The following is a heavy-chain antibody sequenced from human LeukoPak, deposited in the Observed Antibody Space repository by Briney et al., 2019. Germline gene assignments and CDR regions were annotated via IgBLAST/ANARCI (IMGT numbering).Heavy chain of an antibody. CDR1: GGSITSYL. CDR2: TYYSGST. J-gene: IGHJ2*01. D-gene: IGHD1-14*01. V-gene: IGHV4-59*08. CDR3: ARRPGAYWYFDL. Sequence: SETLSLTCSVSGGSITSYLWNWIRQPPGKGLEWIGYTYYSGSTNYNPPLKSRVTISVDTSKNQFSLNLSSVTAADTAVYYCARRPGAYWYFDLWGRGALVTVSS.